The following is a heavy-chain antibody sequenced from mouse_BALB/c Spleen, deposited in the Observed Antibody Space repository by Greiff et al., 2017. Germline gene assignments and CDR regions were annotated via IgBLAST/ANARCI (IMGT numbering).Heavy chain of an antibody. CDR2: ISSGGGST. V-gene: IGHV5-12-1*01. CDR3: ARHRGLYAMDY. CDR1: GFAFSSYD. D-gene: IGHD3-3*01. Sequence: EVKVVESGGGLVKPGGSLKLSCAASGFAFSSYDMSWVRQTPEKRLEWVAYISSGGGSTYYPDTVKGRFTISRDNAKNTLYLQMSSLKSEDTAMYYCARHRGLYAMDYWGQGTSVTVSS. J-gene: IGHJ4*01.